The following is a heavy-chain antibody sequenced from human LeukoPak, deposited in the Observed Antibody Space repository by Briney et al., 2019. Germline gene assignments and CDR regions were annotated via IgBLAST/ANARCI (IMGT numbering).Heavy chain of an antibody. CDR3: ARPRSGDMRVATGASRDAFDI. V-gene: IGHV4-30-4*08. CDR2: IYYSGST. CDR1: GGSISSGDYY. D-gene: IGHD5-12*01. J-gene: IGHJ3*02. Sequence: ASETLSLTCTVSGGSISSGDYYWSWIRQPPGKGLEWIGYIYYSGSTYYNPSLKSRVTISVDTSKNQFSLKLSSVTAADTAVYYCARPRSGDMRVATGASRDAFDIWGQGTMVTVSS.